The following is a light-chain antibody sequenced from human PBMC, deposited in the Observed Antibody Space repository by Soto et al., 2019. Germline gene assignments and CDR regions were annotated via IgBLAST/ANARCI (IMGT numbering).Light chain of an antibody. V-gene: IGKV3-11*01. Sequence: EIVLTQSPAILSLSPGERATLSCRASQSVGRYLVWYQQKPGQAPSLLIYDASNRATGVPARFSGSGSGTEFTLTISSLESEDFALYYCQHRNNWPWTLGQGTRVEIK. CDR1: QSVGRY. CDR3: QHRNNWPWT. CDR2: DAS. J-gene: IGKJ1*01.